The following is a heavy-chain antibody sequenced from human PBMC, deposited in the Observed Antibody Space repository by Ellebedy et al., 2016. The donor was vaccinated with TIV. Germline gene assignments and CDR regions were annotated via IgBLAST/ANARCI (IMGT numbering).Heavy chain of an antibody. CDR1: GFTSSGYW. J-gene: IGHJ4*02. Sequence: GGSLRLSCAASGFTSSGYWMTWVRQAPGKGLEWVANINQDGSEKYYADSVKGRFTISRDNSKNTLYLQMNSLRAEDTAVYYCARGITGSTIDYWGQGTLVTVSS. D-gene: IGHD1-7*01. CDR2: INQDGSEK. V-gene: IGHV3-7*01. CDR3: ARGITGSTIDY.